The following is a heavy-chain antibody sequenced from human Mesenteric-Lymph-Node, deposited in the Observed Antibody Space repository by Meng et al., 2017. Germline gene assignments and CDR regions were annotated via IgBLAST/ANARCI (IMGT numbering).Heavy chain of an antibody. CDR2: IYNSGST. CDR1: GGSISSSNYY. J-gene: IGHJ2*01. Sequence: QVQLQESGPGLVKPSQTLSLTCTVSGGSISSSNYYWSWIRQPPGKGLEWSGHIYNSGSTYYNPSLKSRITISVDTSKNQFSLKLSSVTAADTAVYYCARGQKGYFDPWGRGTLVTVSS. V-gene: IGHV4-30-4*01. CDR3: ARGQKGYFDP.